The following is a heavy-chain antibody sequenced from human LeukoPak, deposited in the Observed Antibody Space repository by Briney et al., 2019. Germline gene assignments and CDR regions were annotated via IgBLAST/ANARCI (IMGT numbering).Heavy chain of an antibody. Sequence: PGESLRLSCAASGFTFGSYGVHWVRQAPGKGLEWVAVISYDGSNKYYADSVKGRFTISRDNSKNTLYLQMNSLRTEDTAVYYCAKDGVSTPGIWFDPWGQGTLVTVSS. CDR1: GFTFGSYG. D-gene: IGHD5/OR15-5a*01. V-gene: IGHV3-30*12. J-gene: IGHJ5*02. CDR3: AKDGVSTPGIWFDP. CDR2: ISYDGSNK.